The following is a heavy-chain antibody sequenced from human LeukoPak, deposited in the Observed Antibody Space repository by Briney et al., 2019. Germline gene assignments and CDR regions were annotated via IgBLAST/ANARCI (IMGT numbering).Heavy chain of an antibody. Sequence: SVKVSCKASGGTFSSYAISWVRQAPGQGLEWMGRIIPIFGIANYAQKFQGRVTITADKSTSTAYMELSSLRSEDTAVYYCARTGGDGSGSYYPLYNWFDPWGQGTLVTVSS. CDR2: IIPIFGIA. CDR3: ARTGGDGSGSYYPLYNWFDP. J-gene: IGHJ5*02. D-gene: IGHD3-10*01. CDR1: GGTFSSYA. V-gene: IGHV1-69*04.